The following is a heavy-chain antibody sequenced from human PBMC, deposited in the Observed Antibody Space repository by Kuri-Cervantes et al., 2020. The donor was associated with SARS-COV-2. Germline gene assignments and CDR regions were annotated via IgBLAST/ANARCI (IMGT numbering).Heavy chain of an antibody. D-gene: IGHD2-2*01. Sequence: LSLTCAASGFTFSSYGMHWVRQAPGKGLEWVAAISYDGSNKYYADSVKGRFTISRDNSKNTLYLQMNSLRAEDTAVYYCAKDLNYVVPAAISSYYYYYGMDVWGQGTTVTVSS. CDR1: GFTFSSYG. V-gene: IGHV3-30*18. CDR3: AKDLNYVVPAAISSYYYYYGMDV. J-gene: IGHJ6*02. CDR2: ISYDGSNK.